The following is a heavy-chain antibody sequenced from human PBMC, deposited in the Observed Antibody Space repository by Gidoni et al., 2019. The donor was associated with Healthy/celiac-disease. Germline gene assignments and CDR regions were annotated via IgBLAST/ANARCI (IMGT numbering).Heavy chain of an antibody. CDR3: AKGKTGTYFDY. J-gene: IGHJ4*02. V-gene: IGHV3-23*01. CDR2: ISGSGGST. D-gene: IGHD1-1*01. Sequence: EVQLLESVAGLVQPVGSLRLSCAASVFTFSSYAMIWVRQAPGKGLEWVSAISGSGGSTYYADYVKGRFTISRDNSKNTLYLQMNSLRAEDTAVYYCAKGKTGTYFDYWGQGTLVTVSS. CDR1: VFTFSSYA.